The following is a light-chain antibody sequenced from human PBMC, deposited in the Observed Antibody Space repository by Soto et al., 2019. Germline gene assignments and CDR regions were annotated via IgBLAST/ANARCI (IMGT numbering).Light chain of an antibody. CDR3: QRSSSTPRT. V-gene: IGKV1-39*01. CDR2: AAS. CDR1: QTISSY. J-gene: IGKJ2*01. Sequence: DIQMTQSPSSLSASVGDRVTITCRASQTISSYLNWYQQKPGKAPKLLIYAASSLQSGVPSRFRGSGSETDFTLTISSLQPEDFATYYCQRSSSTPRTFGQGTKLEIK.